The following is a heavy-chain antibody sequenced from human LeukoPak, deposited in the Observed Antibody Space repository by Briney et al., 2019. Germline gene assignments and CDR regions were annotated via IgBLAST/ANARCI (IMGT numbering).Heavy chain of an antibody. CDR2: IYHSGST. D-gene: IGHD3-3*01. V-gene: IGHV4-38-2*02. CDR3: ARDLYSTIFGVVTTYYFDY. Sequence: SETLSLTCTVSGYSISSGYYWGWIRQPPGKGLEWIGSIYHSGSTYYNPSLKSRVTMSVNTSRNQLSLKLRSVTAADTAVYYCARDLYSTIFGVVTTYYFDYWGQGTLVTVSS. CDR1: GYSISSGYY. J-gene: IGHJ4*02.